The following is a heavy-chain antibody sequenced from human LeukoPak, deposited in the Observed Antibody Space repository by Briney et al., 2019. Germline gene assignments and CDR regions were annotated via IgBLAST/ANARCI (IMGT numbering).Heavy chain of an antibody. CDR2: IFYSGST. CDR1: GGSISGFY. J-gene: IGHJ6*02. CDR3: ATWGDILTGYPDV. V-gene: IGHV4-59*01. D-gene: IGHD3-9*01. Sequence: PSETLSLTCTVSGGSISGFYLSWIRQPPGKGLEWIGYIFYSGSTNYNPSLKSRVTISVDTSKNQFSLKLSSVTAADTAVYYCATWGDILTGYPDVWGQGTTVTVSS.